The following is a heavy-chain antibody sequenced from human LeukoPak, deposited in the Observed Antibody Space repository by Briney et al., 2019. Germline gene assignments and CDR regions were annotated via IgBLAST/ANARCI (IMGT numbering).Heavy chain of an antibody. D-gene: IGHD4-17*01. CDR2: IYYSGST. V-gene: IGHV4-59*08. CDR1: GGSISSYY. J-gene: IGHJ3*02. Sequence: SETLSLTCTVSGGSISSYYWSWIRQPPGKGLEWIGYIYYSGSTNYNPSLKSRVTISVDTSKNQFSLKLSSVTAADTAVYYCARPMTTVMGFDIWGQGTMVTASS. CDR3: ARPMTTVMGFDI.